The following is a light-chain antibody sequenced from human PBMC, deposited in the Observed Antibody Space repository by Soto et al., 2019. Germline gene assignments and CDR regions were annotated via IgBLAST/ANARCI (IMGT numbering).Light chain of an antibody. CDR3: QQSYSGPGLT. Sequence: DIEMTQSPSSLPASVGDRVTLTCRASQRISNFLNGYQQKPGKAPKLLLYAASSLHSGVPSRFSGSGSGTDFTLAINSLQPEDFATYFCQQSYSGPGLTFGGGTRVEIK. J-gene: IGKJ4*01. CDR2: AAS. V-gene: IGKV1-39*01. CDR1: QRISNF.